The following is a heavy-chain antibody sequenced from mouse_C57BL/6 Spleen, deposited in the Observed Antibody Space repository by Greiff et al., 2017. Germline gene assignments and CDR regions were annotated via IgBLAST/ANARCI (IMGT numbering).Heavy chain of an antibody. J-gene: IGHJ3*01. V-gene: IGHV1-80*01. CDR2: IYPGDGDT. CDR1: GYAFSSYW. D-gene: IGHD2-5*01. Sequence: VQLQQSGAELVKPGASVKISCKASGYAFSSYWMNWVKQRPGKGLEWIGQIYPGDGDTNYNGKFKGKATLTADKSSSTAYMQLSSLTSEDSAVYFCARCSYSNYEFAYWGQGTLVTVSA. CDR3: ARCSYSNYEFAY.